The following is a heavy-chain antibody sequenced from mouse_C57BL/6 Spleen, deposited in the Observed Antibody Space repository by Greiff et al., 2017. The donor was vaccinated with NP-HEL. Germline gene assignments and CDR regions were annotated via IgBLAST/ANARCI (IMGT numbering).Heavy chain of an antibody. CDR1: GYTFTDYY. CDR3: ARRERYGYDLDYYAMDY. D-gene: IGHD2-2*01. V-gene: IGHV1-19*01. J-gene: IGHJ4*01. CDR2: INPYNGGT. Sequence: EVQLQQSGPVLVKPGASVKMSCKASGYTFTDYYMNWVKQSHGKSLEWIGVINPYNGGTSYNQKFKGKATLTVDKSSSTAYMELNSLTSEDSAVYYCARRERYGYDLDYYAMDYWGQGTSVTVSS.